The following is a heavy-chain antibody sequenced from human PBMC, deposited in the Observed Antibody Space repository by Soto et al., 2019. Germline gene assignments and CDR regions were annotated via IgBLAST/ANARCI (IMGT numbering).Heavy chain of an antibody. CDR3: ATSYGSGYRAFDY. J-gene: IGHJ4*02. D-gene: IGHD3-10*01. CDR2: VNPIVSMS. CDR1: GDTFNFYS. Sequence: QVQLVQSGAEVKRPGSSVKVSCKASGDTFNFYSINWVRQAPGLGLEWMGRVNPIVSMSNYAQRFQDRVTMTADKSTSTAYMELSGLRSEDTAIYYSATSYGSGYRAFDYWGQGALVTVSS. V-gene: IGHV1-69*04.